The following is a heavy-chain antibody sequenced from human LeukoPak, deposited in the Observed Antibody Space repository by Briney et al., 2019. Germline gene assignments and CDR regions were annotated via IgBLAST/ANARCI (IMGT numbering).Heavy chain of an antibody. V-gene: IGHV3-66*02. CDR3: ARDRRTGRRIGYYYYMDV. D-gene: IGHD1-14*01. CDR1: GFTVSSNY. J-gene: IGHJ6*03. CDR2: IYSGGST. Sequence: GGSLRLSCAAFGFTVSSNYMSWVRQAPGKGLEWVSVIYSGGSTYYADSVKGRFTISRDNSKNTLYLQMNSLRAEDTAVYYCARDRRTGRRIGYYYYMDVWGKGTTVTVSS.